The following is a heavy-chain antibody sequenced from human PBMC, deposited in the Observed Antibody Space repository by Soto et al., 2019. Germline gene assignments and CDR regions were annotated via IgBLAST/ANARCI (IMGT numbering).Heavy chain of an antibody. CDR1: GGSISSSSYY. CDR2: IYYSGST. Sequence: QLQLQESGPGLVKPSETLSLTCTVSGGSISSSSYYWGWIRQPPGKGLEWIGSIYYSGSTYYNPSLKSRVPIFVDTSKNQFSLKLSSLTAADTAVYYCASPGGYYYDSSGYYESYYYYGMDVWGQGTTVTVSS. D-gene: IGHD3-22*01. V-gene: IGHV4-39*01. J-gene: IGHJ6*02. CDR3: ASPGGYYYDSSGYYESYYYYGMDV.